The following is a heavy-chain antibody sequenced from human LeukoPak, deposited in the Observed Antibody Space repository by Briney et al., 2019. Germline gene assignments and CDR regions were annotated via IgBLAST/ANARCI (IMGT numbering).Heavy chain of an antibody. V-gene: IGHV1-8*01. Sequence: ASVKVSCKASGYTFTSYDINWVRQATGQGLEWMGWMNPNSGNTGYAQKFQGRATMTRNTSISTAYMELSSLRSEDTAVYYCARVFADPNWFDPWGQGTLVTVSS. CDR1: GYTFTSYD. CDR3: ARVFADPNWFDP. CDR2: MNPNSGNT. D-gene: IGHD3-3*01. J-gene: IGHJ5*02.